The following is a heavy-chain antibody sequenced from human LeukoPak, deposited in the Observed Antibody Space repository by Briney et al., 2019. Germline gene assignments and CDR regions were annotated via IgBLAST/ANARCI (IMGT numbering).Heavy chain of an antibody. V-gene: IGHV1-18*01. Sequence: GASVKVSCKASGYTFTSYGFSWVRQAPGQGLEWLAWINSYTGDTKFAQTVKDRVTMTKDTSTSTVYMELRSLRSDDTALYYCARTRSIVGATFAFDSGAKGQWSPSLQ. D-gene: IGHD1-26*01. CDR3: ARTRSIVGATFAFDS. CDR1: GYTFTSYG. CDR2: INSYTGDT. J-gene: IGHJ3*01.